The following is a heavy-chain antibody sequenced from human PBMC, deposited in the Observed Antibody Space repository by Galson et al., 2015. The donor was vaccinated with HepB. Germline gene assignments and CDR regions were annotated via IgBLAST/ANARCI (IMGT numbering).Heavy chain of an antibody. Sequence: ETLSLTCTVSGGSINGYYWSWIRQPPGKGLEWIGYISYSETTNYNPSLRSRVTTSVDTSKNQFSLKLRTVTAADTAVYYCARGRHDYGDYHIEYWGQGTLVTVS. CDR3: ARGRHDYGDYHIEY. CDR2: ISYSETT. J-gene: IGHJ4*02. CDR1: GGSINGYY. V-gene: IGHV4-59*08. D-gene: IGHD4-17*01.